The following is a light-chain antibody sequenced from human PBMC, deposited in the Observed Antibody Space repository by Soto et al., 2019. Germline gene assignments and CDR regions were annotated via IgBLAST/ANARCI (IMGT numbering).Light chain of an antibody. CDR2: ATS. CDR1: QDISNS. V-gene: IGKV1-39*01. Sequence: DIQMTQSPSSLSASVGDRVTITCQANQDISNSLNWLQLKPGKAPKLLMYATSTLQSGVPSRFSGSGSGTDFTLTISSLQSEDSAVYYCQQGFSPLLSFGGGTRVEIK. CDR3: QQGFSPLLS. J-gene: IGKJ4*01.